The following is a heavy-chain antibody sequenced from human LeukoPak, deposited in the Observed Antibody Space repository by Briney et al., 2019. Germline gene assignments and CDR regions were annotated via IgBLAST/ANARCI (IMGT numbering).Heavy chain of an antibody. D-gene: IGHD5-18*01. CDR3: AKEGRYSYVTELDY. CDR2: ISGSGGST. Sequence: PGGSLRLSCAASGFTFCSYAMSWVREAPGKGMEWVSAISGSGGSTYYADSVKGRFTISRDNSKNTLYLQMNSLRAEDTAVYYYAKEGRYSYVTELDYWGQGTLVTVSS. CDR1: GFTFCSYA. V-gene: IGHV3-23*01. J-gene: IGHJ4*02.